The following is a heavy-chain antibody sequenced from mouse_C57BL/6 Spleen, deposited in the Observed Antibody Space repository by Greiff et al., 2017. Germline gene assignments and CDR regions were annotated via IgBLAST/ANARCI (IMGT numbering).Heavy chain of an antibody. CDR1: GYTFTSYW. Sequence: VQLQQPGAELVRPGSSVKLSCKASGYTFTSYWMHWVKQRPIQGLEWIGNIDPSDSETHYNQKFKDKATLTVDKSSSTAYMQLSSLTSEDSAVYYCARDYGSSHYAMDYWGQGTSVTVAS. CDR2: IDPSDSET. D-gene: IGHD1-1*01. J-gene: IGHJ4*01. CDR3: ARDYGSSHYAMDY. V-gene: IGHV1-52*01.